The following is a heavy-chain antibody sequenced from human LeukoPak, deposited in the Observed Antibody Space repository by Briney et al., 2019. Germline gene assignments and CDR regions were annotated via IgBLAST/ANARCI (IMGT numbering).Heavy chain of an antibody. CDR1: GGSISSYY. CDR2: IYYSGST. Sequence: SETLSLTCTVSGGSISSYYWSWIRQPLGKGLEWIGYIYYSGSTNYNPSLKSRVTISVDTSKNQFSLKLSSVTAADTAVNYCARAHLLYGMDVWGQGTTVTVSS. CDR3: ARAHLLYGMDV. J-gene: IGHJ6*02. V-gene: IGHV4-59*01.